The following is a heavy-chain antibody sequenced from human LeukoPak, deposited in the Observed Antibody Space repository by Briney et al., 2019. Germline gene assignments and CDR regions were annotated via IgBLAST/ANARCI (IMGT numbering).Heavy chain of an antibody. V-gene: IGHV3-23*01. D-gene: IGHD6-19*01. J-gene: IGHJ4*02. CDR1: GFTFSSYA. Sequence: PGGSLRLSCAASGFTFSSYAMSWVRQAPGKGLEWVSAISGSGGSTYYADSVKGRFTISRDNSKNTLYLQMNSLRAEDTAVYYCAKALRAYSSGWLDYWGQGTLVTGSS. CDR2: ISGSGGST. CDR3: AKALRAYSSGWLDY.